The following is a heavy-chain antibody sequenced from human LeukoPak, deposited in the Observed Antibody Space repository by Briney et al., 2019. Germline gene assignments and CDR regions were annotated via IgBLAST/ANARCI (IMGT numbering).Heavy chain of an antibody. J-gene: IGHJ4*02. CDR1: GGSISSYY. Sequence: TSETLSLTCTVSGGSISSYYWSWIWQPPGKGLEWIGYIYYSGSTNYNPSLKSRVTISVDTSKNQFSLKLSSVTAADTAVYYCAREAEAKYSNYVDYWGQGTLVTVSS. D-gene: IGHD4-11*01. CDR2: IYYSGST. V-gene: IGHV4-59*01. CDR3: AREAEAKYSNYVDY.